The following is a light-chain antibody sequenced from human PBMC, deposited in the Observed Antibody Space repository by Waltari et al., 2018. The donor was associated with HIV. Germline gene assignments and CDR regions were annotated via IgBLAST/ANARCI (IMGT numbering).Light chain of an antibody. Sequence: EIVLTQSPGTLTLSPGERATLSCRASQIFSSNFLAWYQQRPGQAPRLLIYATSTRATGIPDRFSGSGSGTDFTLTISKREPEDFGVYYCQQYGTSPPRFTFGPGTKWKSN. CDR2: ATS. J-gene: IGKJ3*01. V-gene: IGKV3-20*01. CDR3: QQYGTSPPRFT. CDR1: QIFSSNF.